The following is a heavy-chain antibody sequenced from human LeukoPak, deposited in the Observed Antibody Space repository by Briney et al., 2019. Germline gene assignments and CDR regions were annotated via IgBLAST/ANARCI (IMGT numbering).Heavy chain of an antibody. CDR1: GYTFTGYY. V-gene: IGHV1-2*02. J-gene: IGHJ5*02. Sequence: ASVKVSCKASGYTFTGYYIHWVRQAPGQGLEWMGWINPKSGGTNYAQKFQGRVTVTRDTSISTAFMELSSLRSDDTALYYCARSLRSTTNWFDPWGRGTLVTVSS. D-gene: IGHD2-2*01. CDR3: ARSLRSTTNWFDP. CDR2: INPKSGGT.